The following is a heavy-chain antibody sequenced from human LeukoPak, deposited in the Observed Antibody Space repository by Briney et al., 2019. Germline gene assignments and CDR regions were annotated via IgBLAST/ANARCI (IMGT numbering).Heavy chain of an antibody. CDR2: INYSGIT. J-gene: IGHJ5*02. V-gene: IGHV4-39*07. CDR3: VRDTPTGKFDP. CDR1: GGSISSTKYF. Sequence: PSETLPLTCTVSGGSISSTKYFWGWIRQPPGKGLEWIGSINYSGITYYTPSLKSRVTISVDTSKNQFSLKLSSVTTADTAVYYCVRDTPTGKFDPWGQGTLVTVSS. D-gene: IGHD3-10*01.